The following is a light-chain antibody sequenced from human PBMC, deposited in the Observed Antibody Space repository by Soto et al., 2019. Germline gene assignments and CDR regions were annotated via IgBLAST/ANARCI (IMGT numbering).Light chain of an antibody. J-gene: IGLJ1*01. V-gene: IGLV2-14*01. CDR2: DVS. CDR3: SSYTSSSTLV. CDR1: SSDVGGYNY. Sequence: QSALTQPASVSGSPGQSITISCTRTSSDVGGYNYVSWYQQHPGKAPKLMIYDVSNRPSGVSNRFSGSKSGNTASLTISGLQAEDEADYYFSSYTSSSTLVFGTGTKVTVL.